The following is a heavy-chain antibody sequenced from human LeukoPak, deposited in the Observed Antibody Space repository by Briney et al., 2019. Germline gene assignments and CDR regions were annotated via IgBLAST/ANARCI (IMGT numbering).Heavy chain of an antibody. V-gene: IGHV4-59*11. CDR3: ARSDRDYYGSGSYYIGFDP. J-gene: IGHJ5*02. D-gene: IGHD3-10*01. CDR2: IYYSGST. Sequence: PSETLSLTCTVSGSSISSHYWSWIRQPPGKGLEWIGYIYYSGSTNYNPSLKSRVTISVDTSKNQFSLKLSSVTAADTAVYYCARSDRDYYGSGSYYIGFDPWGQGTLVTVSS. CDR1: GSSISSHY.